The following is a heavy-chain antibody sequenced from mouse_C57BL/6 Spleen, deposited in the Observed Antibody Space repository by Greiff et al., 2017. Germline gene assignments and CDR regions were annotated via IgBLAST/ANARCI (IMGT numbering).Heavy chain of an antibody. D-gene: IGHD1-1*01. CDR3: ARRGLDITTSYWYFEV. V-gene: IGHV1-69*01. Sequence: VQLQQPGAELVMPGASVKLSCKASGYTFTSYWMHWVKQRPGQGLEWIGEIDPSASYTNYNQKFKGKSTLTVDKSSSTAYMQLRSLTSEDSAVYCCARRGLDITTSYWYFEVWGTGTTVTVSS. J-gene: IGHJ1*03. CDR2: IDPSASYT. CDR1: GYTFTSYW.